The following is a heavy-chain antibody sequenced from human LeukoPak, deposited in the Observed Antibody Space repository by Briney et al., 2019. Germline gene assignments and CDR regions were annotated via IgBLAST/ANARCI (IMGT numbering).Heavy chain of an antibody. J-gene: IGHJ4*02. D-gene: IGHD6-19*01. CDR1: GGSFSGYY. V-gene: IGHV4-34*01. CDR2: INHSGST. CDR3: ARVSSGWEKIFDY. Sequence: SETLSLTCAVYGGSFSGYYWSWIRQPPGKGLEWIGEINHSGSTNYNPSLKSRVTISVDTSKNQFSLKLSSVTAADTAVYYCARVSSGWEKIFDYWGQGTLVTVSS.